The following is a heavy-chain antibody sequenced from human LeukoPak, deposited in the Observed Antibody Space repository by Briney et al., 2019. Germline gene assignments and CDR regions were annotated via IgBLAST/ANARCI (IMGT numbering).Heavy chain of an antibody. J-gene: IGHJ4*02. CDR2: ISYDGSNK. Sequence: GWSLRLSCAASGFTFSSYAMHWVRQAPGKGLEWVAVISYDGSNKYYADSVKGRFTISRDNSKNTLYLQMNSLRAEDTAVYYCARGFPGYSSGRSPYYFDYWGQGTLVTVSS. D-gene: IGHD6-19*01. V-gene: IGHV3-30-3*01. CDR1: GFTFSSYA. CDR3: ARGFPGYSSGRSPYYFDY.